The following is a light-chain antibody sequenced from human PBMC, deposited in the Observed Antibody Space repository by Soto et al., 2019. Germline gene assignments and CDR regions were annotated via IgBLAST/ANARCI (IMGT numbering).Light chain of an antibody. CDR3: SSYTYTSTRVI. J-gene: IGLJ2*01. CDR2: DVS. CDR1: ISDVGAHNY. Sequence: QSALTQPASVSGSPGQSIALSCTGTISDVGAHNYVSWYQQHPAKAPKLIIYDVSNRRSGVYTRFSGFKSGNTVSLTISGLQAEDEGEYYCSSYTYTSTRVIFGEGIKLTV. V-gene: IGLV2-14*03.